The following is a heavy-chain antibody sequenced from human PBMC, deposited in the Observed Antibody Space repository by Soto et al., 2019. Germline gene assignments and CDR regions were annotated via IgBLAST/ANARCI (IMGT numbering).Heavy chain of an antibody. D-gene: IGHD3-10*01. J-gene: IGHJ3*02. CDR1: GQTFVNHR. Sequence: EYLMVCWKVRGQTFVNHRIVWVRQIPGKGLEWMGIIYPGDSDASYSPSFAGQVTISVDKSITTAYLHWSSMEASDSAMYYCATHGDMAATPADAFDIWGQGTMVTVSS. CDR3: ATHGDMAATPADAFDI. V-gene: IGHV5-51*01. CDR2: IYPGDSDA.